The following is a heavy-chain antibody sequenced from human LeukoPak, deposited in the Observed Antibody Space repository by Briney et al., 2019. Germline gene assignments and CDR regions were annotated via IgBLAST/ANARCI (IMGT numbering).Heavy chain of an antibody. CDR2: IYSGDTT. J-gene: IGHJ4*02. CDR1: GFTVSTNY. CDR3: ARDLGSSWDY. V-gene: IGHV3-66*01. Sequence: GGSLRLSCAASGFTVSTNYMSWVRQAPGKGLEWVSVIYSGDTTFYADSVRGKFTISRDNSKNTLYLQMNSLRAEDTAVYYCARDLGSSWDYWGQGTLVTVSS. D-gene: IGHD6-13*01.